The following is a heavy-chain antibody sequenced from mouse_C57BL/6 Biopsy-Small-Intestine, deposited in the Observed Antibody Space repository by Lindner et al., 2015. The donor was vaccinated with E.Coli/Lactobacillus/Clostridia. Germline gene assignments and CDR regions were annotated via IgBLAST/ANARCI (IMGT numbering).Heavy chain of an antibody. CDR1: GYTFTDNS. V-gene: IGHV1-18*01. CDR2: INPANGGS. J-gene: IGHJ3*01. Sequence: EVQLQESGPELVKPGSSVKISCKASGYTFTDNSLDWVKQSHGKSLEWIGAINPANGGSSYNPKFKDKAALTVDESSSVAYMELRSLTSEDSAVYYCARWVLNWGQGTLVTVSA. CDR3: ARWVLN.